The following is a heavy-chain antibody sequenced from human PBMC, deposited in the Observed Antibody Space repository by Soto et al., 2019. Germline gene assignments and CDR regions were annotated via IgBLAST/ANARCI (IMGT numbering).Heavy chain of an antibody. CDR2: MSHSESP. D-gene: IGHD3-3*01. V-gene: IGHV4-59*01. CDR3: ARDFRSGADYYYFVDV. J-gene: IGHJ6*04. CDR1: GGSISSYS. Sequence: QVQLQESGPGLVQPSETLSLTCTVSGGSISSYSWSWLRQPPGKGLEWIGFMSHSESPNYNPSLKGRVTISVDTSRNQFSVLLRSVTAADTAVYYCARDFRSGADYYYFVDVWGKGTTVTVSS.